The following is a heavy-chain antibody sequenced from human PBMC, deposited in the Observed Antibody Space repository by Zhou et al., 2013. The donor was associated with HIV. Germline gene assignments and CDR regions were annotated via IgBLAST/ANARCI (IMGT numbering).Heavy chain of an antibody. J-gene: IGHJ2*01. D-gene: IGHD2-2*01. Sequence: QVQLVQSGAEVKKPGSSVKVSCKASGGTFSSYAISWVRQAPGQGLEWMGRIIPIFGTTNYAQKFQARVTITADESTSTAYMELSSLRSEDTAVYYCASTDGSSSTRGYFDLWGRGTLVTVSS. CDR3: ASTDGSSSTRGYFDL. CDR2: IIPIFGTT. V-gene: IGHV1-69*13. CDR1: GGTFSSYA.